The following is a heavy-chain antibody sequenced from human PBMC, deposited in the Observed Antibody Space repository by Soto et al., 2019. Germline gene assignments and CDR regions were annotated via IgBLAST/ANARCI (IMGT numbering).Heavy chain of an antibody. CDR3: ARALTRDGYNDYYFDY. CDR2: IYYSGIT. V-gene: IGHV4-61*01. CDR1: GGSVSSGIYY. D-gene: IGHD5-12*01. J-gene: IGHJ4*02. Sequence: SETLSLTCTVSGGSVSSGIYYWSWIRHPPGKGLEWIGYIYYSGITNYNPSLKSRVTISVDTSKNQFSLKLSSVTAADTAVYYCARALTRDGYNDYYFDYWGQGTLVTVSS.